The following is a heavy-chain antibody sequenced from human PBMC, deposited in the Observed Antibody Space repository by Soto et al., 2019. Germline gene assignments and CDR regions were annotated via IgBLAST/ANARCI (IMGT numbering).Heavy chain of an antibody. Sequence: ASVKVSCKASGYTFTGYYMHWVRQAPGQGLDWMGWINPNSGGTNYAQKFQGWVTMTRDTSISTAYMELSRLRSDDTAVYYCARDSGPTRSSGWYGLFDYWGQGTLVTVSS. CDR2: INPNSGGT. CDR3: ARDSGPTRSSGWYGLFDY. V-gene: IGHV1-2*04. D-gene: IGHD6-19*01. J-gene: IGHJ4*02. CDR1: GYTFTGYY.